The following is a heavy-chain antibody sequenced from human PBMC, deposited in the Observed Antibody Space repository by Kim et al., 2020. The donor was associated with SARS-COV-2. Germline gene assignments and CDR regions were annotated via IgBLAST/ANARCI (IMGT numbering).Heavy chain of an antibody. CDR2: IWYDGSNK. J-gene: IGHJ4*02. D-gene: IGHD2-8*01. Sequence: GGSLRLSCAASGFTFSSYGMHWVRQAPGKGLEWVALIWYDGSNKYYADSVKGRFTISRDSSKNTLYLRINSLRDEDTAVYYCATDLYPMATNLAYWGLGTLVTVSA. CDR1: GFTFSSYG. CDR3: ATDLYPMATNLAY. V-gene: IGHV3-33*01.